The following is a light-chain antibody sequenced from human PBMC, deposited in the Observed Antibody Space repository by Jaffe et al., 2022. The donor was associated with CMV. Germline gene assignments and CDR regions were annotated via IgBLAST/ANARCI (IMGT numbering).Light chain of an antibody. J-gene: IGKJ3*01. CDR2: GAS. CDR3: QQYNNWPWGEVT. CDR1: QSVSSN. Sequence: EIVMTQSPATLSVSPGERATLSCRASQSVSSNLAWYQQKPGQAPRLLIYGASTRATGIPARFSGSGSGTEFTLTISSLQSEDFAVYYCQQYNNWPWGEVTFGPGTKVDIK. V-gene: IGKV3-15*01.